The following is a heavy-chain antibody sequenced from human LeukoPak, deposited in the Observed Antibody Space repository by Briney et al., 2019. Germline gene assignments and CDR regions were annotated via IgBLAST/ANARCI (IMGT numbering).Heavy chain of an antibody. CDR1: GFTFRSYS. CDR2: IKQDGSEK. J-gene: IGHJ4*02. Sequence: GGSLRLSCAASGFTFRSYSMNWVRQAPGKGLEWVANIKQDGSEKYYVDSVKGRFTISRDHAKNSLYLQMNSLRAEDTAVYYCASGIQLWYYFDYWGQGTLVTVSS. V-gene: IGHV3-7*03. CDR3: ASGIQLWYYFDY. D-gene: IGHD5-18*01.